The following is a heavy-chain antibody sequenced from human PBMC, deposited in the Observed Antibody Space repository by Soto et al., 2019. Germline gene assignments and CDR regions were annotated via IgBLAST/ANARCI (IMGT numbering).Heavy chain of an antibody. J-gene: IGHJ3*02. CDR2: IYHSGSA. CDR3: ARVPGVVVSADNAFDI. Sequence: QVQLQESGPGLVKPSWTLSLTCAVSGGAVSRNNCWSWVRQSPGKGLEWMGEIYHSGSAHYNPSLKSRATISLDKSKNLFSLRLTSVTAADTAVYYCARVPGVVVSADNAFDIWGPGTRVIVSS. CDR1: GGAVSRNNC. V-gene: IGHV4-4*02. D-gene: IGHD2-21*02.